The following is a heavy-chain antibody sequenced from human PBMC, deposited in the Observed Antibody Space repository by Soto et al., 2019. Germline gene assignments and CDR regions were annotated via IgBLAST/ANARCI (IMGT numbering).Heavy chain of an antibody. V-gene: IGHV5-51*01. J-gene: IGHJ6*02. D-gene: IGHD3-3*01. CDR2: IYPGNSDT. Sequence: GESLKISCXTSGYSFSSYWIGWVRQMPGKGLEWMGIIYPGNSDTRYSPSFQGQVTLSADKSISTAYLQWSSLKASDTAMYYCATYYDFWCGYSRDYYYYGMDVWGQGTTGTVSS. CDR3: ATYYDFWCGYSRDYYYYGMDV. CDR1: GYSFSSYW.